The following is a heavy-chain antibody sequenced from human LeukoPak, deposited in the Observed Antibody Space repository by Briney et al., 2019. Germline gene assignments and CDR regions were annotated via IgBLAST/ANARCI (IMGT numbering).Heavy chain of an antibody. CDR2: IYYSGST. CDR3: ARHYYYDSHFDY. Sequence: PSETLSLTCTVSGGSISSYYWSWIRQPPGKGLEWIGYIYYSGSTNYNPSLKSRVTISVDTSKNQFSLKLSSVTAADTAVYYCARHYYYDSHFDYWGQGTLVTVSS. V-gene: IGHV4-59*08. CDR1: GGSISSYY. J-gene: IGHJ4*02. D-gene: IGHD3-22*01.